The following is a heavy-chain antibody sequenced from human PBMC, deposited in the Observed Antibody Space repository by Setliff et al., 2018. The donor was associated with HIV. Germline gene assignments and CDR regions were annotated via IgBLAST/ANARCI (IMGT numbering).Heavy chain of an antibody. CDR3: ASPWLPIAYSGSYYAFDI. D-gene: IGHD1-26*01. CDR1: GFTFSSYA. J-gene: IGHJ3*02. V-gene: IGHV3-23*01. Sequence: LRLSCAASGFTFSSYAMSWVRQAPGKGLEWVSAISGRGGSTYYADSVKGRFTISRDNSKNTLYLQMNSLRAEDTAVYYCASPWLPIAYSGSYYAFDIWGQGTMVTVSS. CDR2: ISGRGGST.